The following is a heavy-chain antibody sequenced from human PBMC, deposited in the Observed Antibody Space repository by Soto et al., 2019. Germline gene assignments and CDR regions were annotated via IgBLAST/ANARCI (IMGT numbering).Heavy chain of an antibody. CDR3: ARLPRDCNKTSCYYADH. CDR1: GYDFNTNW. Sequence: PGESLKISCRGSGYDFNTNWFGWVRQLPGRGLEWVGIMYPGDSDTRYNPSLQGHVTLSVDLTVSTAFLQWRRLETSDTGMYFCARLPRDCNKTSCYYADHWGQGTQVTVSS. V-gene: IGHV5-51*01. J-gene: IGHJ4*02. CDR2: MYPGDSDT. D-gene: IGHD3-3*01.